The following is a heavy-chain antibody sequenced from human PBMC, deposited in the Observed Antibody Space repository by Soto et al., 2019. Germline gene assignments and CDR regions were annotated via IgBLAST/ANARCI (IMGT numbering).Heavy chain of an antibody. J-gene: IGHJ5*02. CDR2: IIPIFGTA. V-gene: IGHV1-69*13. CDR1: GGTFSSYA. D-gene: IGHD2-15*01. Sequence: SVKVSCKASGGTFSSYAISWVRQATGQGLEWMGGIIPIFGTANYAQKFQGRVTITADESTSTAYMELSSLRSEDTAVYYCARETEPVVVLAATPRWWFDPWGQGTLVTVSS. CDR3: ARETEPVVVLAATPRWWFDP.